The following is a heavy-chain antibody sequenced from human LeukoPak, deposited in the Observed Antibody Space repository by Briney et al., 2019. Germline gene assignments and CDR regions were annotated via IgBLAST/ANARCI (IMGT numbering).Heavy chain of an antibody. J-gene: IGHJ4*01. CDR3: ARDNGGYWFDY. CDR1: GYTFTVYY. CDR2: INPNSGGT. Sequence: SVSPSCKASGYTFTVYYMHWVRRAPGQGLEWMGWINPNSGGTNYAQKFQGRVTMTRDTSISTACMELTRLRSDDTAVYYCARDNGGYWFDYWGQGTMVTVSS. D-gene: IGHD5-18*01. V-gene: IGHV1-2*02.